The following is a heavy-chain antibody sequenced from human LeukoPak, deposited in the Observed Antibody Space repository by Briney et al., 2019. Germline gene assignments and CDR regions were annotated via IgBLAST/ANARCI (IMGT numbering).Heavy chain of an antibody. CDR2: INPNSGGT. Sequence: ASVKVSCKASGYTFTGYYMHWVRQAPGQGLEWMGWINPNSGGTNYAQKLQGRVTMTTDTSTSTAYMELRSLRSDDTAVYYCARFEVVTAIPGAYYFDYWGQGTLVTVSS. J-gene: IGHJ4*02. CDR1: GYTFTGYY. D-gene: IGHD2-21*02. CDR3: ARFEVVTAIPGAYYFDY. V-gene: IGHV1-2*02.